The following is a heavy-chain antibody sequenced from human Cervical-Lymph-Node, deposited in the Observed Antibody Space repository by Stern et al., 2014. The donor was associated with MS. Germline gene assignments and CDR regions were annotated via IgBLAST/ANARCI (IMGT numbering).Heavy chain of an antibody. CDR3: ATLYDASGNYGMEV. J-gene: IGHJ6*02. Sequence: QDQLVQSGAEVKKPGASVKVSCKASGYTFIRYYIHWVRQAPGQGLESMGIINRNGGSTRYAQKFQGRVTMTSDTSTSTVSMELSSLRSEDTAVYYCATLYDASGNYGMEVWGQGTTVIVSS. CDR1: GYTFIRYY. D-gene: IGHD3-3*01. CDR2: INRNGGST. V-gene: IGHV1-46*01.